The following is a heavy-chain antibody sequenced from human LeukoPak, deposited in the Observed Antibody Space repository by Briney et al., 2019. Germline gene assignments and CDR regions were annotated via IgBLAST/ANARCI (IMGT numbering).Heavy chain of an antibody. CDR1: GVIISSYA. CDR2: INGRGDNT. V-gene: IGHV3-23*01. Sequence: GGSLRLSYAASGVIISSYAMSWVRQAPGKGLEWVSAINGRGDNTYYADFVKGRFTISRDNSKNTLYLQINSLRAEDTAVYHCARDRSPLRYFDWLGYWGQGTLVTVSS. D-gene: IGHD3-9*01. CDR3: ARDRSPLRYFDWLGY. J-gene: IGHJ4*02.